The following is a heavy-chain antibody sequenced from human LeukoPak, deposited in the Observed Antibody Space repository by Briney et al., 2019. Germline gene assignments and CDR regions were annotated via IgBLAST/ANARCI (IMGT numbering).Heavy chain of an antibody. D-gene: IGHD3-9*01. J-gene: IGHJ4*02. V-gene: IGHV3-30-3*01. Sequence: GGSLRLSCAASGFTFSSYAMHWVRQAPGKGLEWVAVISYDGSNKYYADSVKGRFTISRDNSKNTLYLQMNSLRAEDTAVYYCASPLGRYFNWLSNLFDYWGQGTLVPVSS. CDR1: GFTFSSYA. CDR3: ASPLGRYFNWLSNLFDY. CDR2: ISYDGSNK.